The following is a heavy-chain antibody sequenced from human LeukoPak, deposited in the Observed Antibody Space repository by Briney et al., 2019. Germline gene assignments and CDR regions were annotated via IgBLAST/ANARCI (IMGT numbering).Heavy chain of an antibody. CDR2: ISWNSGSI. J-gene: IGHJ4*02. D-gene: IGHD3-22*01. V-gene: IGHV3-9*01. CDR1: GFTFNNHA. CDR3: AKASAMIVVVSKHFDY. Sequence: PGGSLRLSCTASGFTFNNHAMNWVRQAPGKGLEWVSGISWNSGSIGYADSVKGRFTISRDNAKNSLYLQMNSLRAEDTAVYYCAKASAMIVVVSKHFDYWGQGTLVTVSS.